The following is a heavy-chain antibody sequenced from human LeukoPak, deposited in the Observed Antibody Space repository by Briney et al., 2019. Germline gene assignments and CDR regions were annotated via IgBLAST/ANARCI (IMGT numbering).Heavy chain of an antibody. CDR3: ARDYSGSYGLDY. CDR1: GGTFSSYA. Sequence: ATVNVSCKASGGTFSSYAISWVRQAPGQGLEWMGRIIPIFGTANYAQKFQGRVTITTDESTSTAYMELSSLRSEDTAVYYCARDYSGSYGLDYWGQGTLVTVSS. V-gene: IGHV1-69*05. J-gene: IGHJ4*02. CDR2: IIPIFGTA. D-gene: IGHD1-26*01.